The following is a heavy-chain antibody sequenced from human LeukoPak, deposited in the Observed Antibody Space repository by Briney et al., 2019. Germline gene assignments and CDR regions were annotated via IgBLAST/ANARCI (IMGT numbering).Heavy chain of an antibody. CDR3: ARGDDYAAPGINSSGYCAFDI. D-gene: IGHD3-22*01. CDR2: IYYSGST. CDR1: GGSISSSSYY. Sequence: PSETLSLTCTVSGGSISSSSYYWGWIRQPPGKGLEWIGSIYYSGSTYYNPSLKSRVTISVDTSKNQFSLKLSSVTAADTAVYYCARGDDYAAPGINSSGYCAFDIWGQGTMVTVSS. V-gene: IGHV4-39*07. J-gene: IGHJ3*02.